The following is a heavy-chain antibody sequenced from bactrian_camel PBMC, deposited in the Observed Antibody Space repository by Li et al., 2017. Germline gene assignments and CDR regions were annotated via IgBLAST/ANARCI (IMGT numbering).Heavy chain of an antibody. CDR2: IDSGSNYV. V-gene: IGHV3S31*01. CDR3: AAAVTRPGASCRDVRAVPDFAS. CDR1: TYTRSSYC. Sequence: VQLVESGGDSVQAGGSLRLSCAVSTYTRSSYCLAWFRQAPGKKREGVAAIDSGSNYVYTASVTGRFTISRDNTKNRIYLQMNALKPEDTGMYYCAAAVTRPGASCRDVRAVPDFASWGQGTQVTVS. J-gene: IGHJ6*01.